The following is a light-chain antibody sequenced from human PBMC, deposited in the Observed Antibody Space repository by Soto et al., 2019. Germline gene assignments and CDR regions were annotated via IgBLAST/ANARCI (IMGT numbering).Light chain of an antibody. CDR3: QQYDSSPKT. CDR1: HSVSSSY. CDR2: GAS. Sequence: IVMTQSPATLSVSPGDRAALCCRASHSVSSSYLAWYQQKPGQAPRLLIYGASSRATGIPDRFSGSGSGTDFTLTISRLEPEDFAVYYCQQYDSSPKTFGQGTKVDI. J-gene: IGKJ1*01. V-gene: IGKV3-20*01.